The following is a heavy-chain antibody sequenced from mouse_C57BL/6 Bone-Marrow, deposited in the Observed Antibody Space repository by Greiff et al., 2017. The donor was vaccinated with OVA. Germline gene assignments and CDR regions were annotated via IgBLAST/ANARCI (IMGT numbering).Heavy chain of an antibody. CDR2: IRSKSNNYAT. CDR3: VRQLRLRGFAY. J-gene: IGHJ3*01. D-gene: IGHD3-2*02. Sequence: EVQLVESGGGLVQPKGSLKLSCAASGFSFNTYAMNWVRQAPGKGLEWVARIRSKSNNYATYYAESVKDRFTISRDDSESMLYMQMNNLKTEDTAMYYCVRQLRLRGFAYWGQGTLVTVSA. V-gene: IGHV10-1*01. CDR1: GFSFNTYA.